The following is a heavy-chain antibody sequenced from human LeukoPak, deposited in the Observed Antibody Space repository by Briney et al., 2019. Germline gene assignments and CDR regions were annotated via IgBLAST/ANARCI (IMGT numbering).Heavy chain of an antibody. CDR2: IYPGDSDT. D-gene: IGHD3-22*01. CDR1: GYSFTSYW. V-gene: IGHV5-51*01. J-gene: IGHJ4*02. Sequence: GTSLKISCKGSGYSFTSYWIGWVRQMPGKGLEWMGIIYPGDSDTRYSPSFQGQITISADKSISTAYLQWSSLKASDTAMYYCARQSNYYDSSGYYFDYWGQGTLVTVSS. CDR3: ARQSNYYDSSGYYFDY.